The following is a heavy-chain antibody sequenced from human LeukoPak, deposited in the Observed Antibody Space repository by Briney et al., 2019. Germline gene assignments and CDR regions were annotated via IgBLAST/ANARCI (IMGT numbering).Heavy chain of an antibody. CDR2: IYYSGST. CDR1: GGSISSYY. J-gene: IGHJ5*02. Sequence: SETLSLTCTVSGGSISSYYWSWIRQPPGKGLEWIGYIYYSGSTNYNPSLKSRVTISVDTSKNQFSLKLSSVTAADTAVYYCARDDSGWYYGGWCDPWGQGTLVTVSS. D-gene: IGHD6-19*01. V-gene: IGHV4-59*01. CDR3: ARDDSGWYYGGWCDP.